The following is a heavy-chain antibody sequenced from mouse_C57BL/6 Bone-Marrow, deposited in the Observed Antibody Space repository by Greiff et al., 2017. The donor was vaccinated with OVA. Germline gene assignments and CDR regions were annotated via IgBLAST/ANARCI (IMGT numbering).Heavy chain of an antibody. CDR2: INYDGSST. CDR1: GFTFSDYY. Sequence: EVKLVESEGGLVQPGSSMKLSCTASGFTFSDYYMAWVRQVPEKGLEWVANINYDGSSTYYLDSLKSRFIISRDNAKNILYLQMSSLKSEDTATYSCARGGRAMDYWGQGTSVTVSS. J-gene: IGHJ4*01. V-gene: IGHV5-16*01. CDR3: ARGGRAMDY.